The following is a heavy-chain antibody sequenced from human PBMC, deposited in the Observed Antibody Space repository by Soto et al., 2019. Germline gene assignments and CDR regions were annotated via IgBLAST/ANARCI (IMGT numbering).Heavy chain of an antibody. CDR1: GFTFSSYD. CDR2: IGTAGDT. V-gene: IGHV3-13*01. CDR3: ARAERYCSSTSCYDWFDP. Sequence: EVQLVESGGGLVQPGGSLRLSCAASGFTFSSYDMHWVRQATGKGLEWVSAIGTAGDTYYPGSVKGRFTISRENAKNSLYLQMNNLRAGDTAVYYCARAERYCSSTSCYDWFDPWGQGTLVTVSS. J-gene: IGHJ5*02. D-gene: IGHD2-2*01.